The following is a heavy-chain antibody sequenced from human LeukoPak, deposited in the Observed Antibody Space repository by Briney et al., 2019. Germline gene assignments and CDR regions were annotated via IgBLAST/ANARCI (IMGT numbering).Heavy chain of an antibody. D-gene: IGHD3-10*01. CDR3: ARPLSTSGWYFDL. V-gene: IGHV1-2*02. J-gene: IGHJ2*01. Sequence: ASVKVSCKASGYTFTGFYIHWVRQAPGQGLEWMGWINPNSGGTNYAQKFQDRVTMTRDTSISTASMELSSLRSDDTAIYYCARPLSTSGWYFDLWGRGTLVTVSS. CDR1: GYTFTGFY. CDR2: INPNSGGT.